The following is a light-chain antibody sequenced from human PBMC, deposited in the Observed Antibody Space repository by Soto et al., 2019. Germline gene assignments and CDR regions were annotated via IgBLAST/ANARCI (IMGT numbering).Light chain of an antibody. J-gene: IGKJ5*01. CDR3: HQYNNWPRT. V-gene: IGKV3-15*01. CDR2: DAS. CDR1: QSLTTD. Sequence: EIVVTQSPATLSVSPGEGATFSCRTSQSLTTDLAWYQQRPGQTPRLLINDASTRATGIPARFSGSGSGTEFTLTISSLQSEDFAVYFCHQYNNWPRTFGQGTRLEIK.